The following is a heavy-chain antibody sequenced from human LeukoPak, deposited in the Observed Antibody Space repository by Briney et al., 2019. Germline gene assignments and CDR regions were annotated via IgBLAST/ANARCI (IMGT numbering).Heavy chain of an antibody. CDR1: GYTVTSYA. J-gene: IGHJ6*04. V-gene: IGHV1-3*01. CDR3: AREGIAVAPGYYGMDV. Sequence: SVKVSCKASGYTVTSYAMHWVRQAPGQRLECMGWINAGNGNTKYSQKFQGRVTITRDTSASTAYMELRSLRSEDTAVYYCAREGIAVAPGYYGMDVWGKGTTVTVYS. CDR2: INAGNGNT. D-gene: IGHD6-19*01.